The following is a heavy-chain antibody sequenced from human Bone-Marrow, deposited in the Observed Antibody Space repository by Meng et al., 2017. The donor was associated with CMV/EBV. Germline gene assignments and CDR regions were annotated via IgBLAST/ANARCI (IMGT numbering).Heavy chain of an antibody. J-gene: IGHJ4*02. Sequence: VQPQASGPGLVQPSETLSLTCTVSGGSISSYYWSWIRPPAGKGLEWIGRIYTSGSTNYNPSLKSRVTMSVDTSKNQFSLKLSSVTAADTAVYYCARTQDTAMVAYYFDYWGQGTLVTVSS. CDR3: ARTQDTAMVAYYFDY. D-gene: IGHD5-18*01. V-gene: IGHV4-4*07. CDR2: IYTSGST. CDR1: GGSISSYY.